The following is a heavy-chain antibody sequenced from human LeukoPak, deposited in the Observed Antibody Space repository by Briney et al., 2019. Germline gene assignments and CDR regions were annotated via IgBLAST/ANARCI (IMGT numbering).Heavy chain of an antibody. CDR1: GGTFSSYA. D-gene: IGHD3-3*01. CDR2: INPNTGGT. CDR3: ARDMYDFLSAAYYFDY. Sequence: ASVKVSCKASGGTFSSYAISWVRQAPGQGLEWMGWINPNTGGTNYAQKFQGGVTMTRDTSISTVYMGLRRLRSDDTAVYYCARDMYDFLSAAYYFDYWGQGTLVTVSS. V-gene: IGHV1-2*02. J-gene: IGHJ4*02.